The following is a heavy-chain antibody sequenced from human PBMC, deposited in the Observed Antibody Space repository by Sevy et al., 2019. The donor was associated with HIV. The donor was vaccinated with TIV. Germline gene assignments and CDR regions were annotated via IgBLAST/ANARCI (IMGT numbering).Heavy chain of an antibody. J-gene: IGHJ3*01. CDR1: GFTFSSYS. D-gene: IGHD4-17*01. V-gene: IGHV3-21*01. CDR3: ARDLHNDNGDYRSKHDAFEG. CDR2: VSSSSSYI. Sequence: GESLKISCAASGFTFSSYSMNWVRQAPGKGLQWVSSVSSSSSYIYYADSVRGRFTISRDNVKNSRYLQMNSPRAEDTAVYYCARDLHNDNGDYRSKHDAFEGWGQGTMVTVSS.